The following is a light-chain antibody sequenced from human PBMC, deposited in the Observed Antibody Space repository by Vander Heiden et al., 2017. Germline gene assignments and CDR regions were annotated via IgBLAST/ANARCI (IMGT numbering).Light chain of an antibody. CDR3: QQYNSYSFT. Sequence: DNQMTQSPSTLSASVGDRVTITCRASQSISSWLAWYQQKPGKAPKLLIYDASSLESGVPSRFSGSGSGTEFTLTISSLQPDDFATYYCQQYNSYSFTFGPGTKVDIK. CDR2: DAS. V-gene: IGKV1-5*01. J-gene: IGKJ3*01. CDR1: QSISSW.